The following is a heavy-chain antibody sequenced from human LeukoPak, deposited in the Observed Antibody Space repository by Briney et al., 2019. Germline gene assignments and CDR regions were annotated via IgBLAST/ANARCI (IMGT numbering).Heavy chain of an antibody. Sequence: KPSETLSLTCTVSGGSISSYYWSWIRQPPGKGLEWIGYIYYSGSTNYNPSLKSRVTISVDTSKSQFSLKLSSVTAADTAVYYCASGGDGPATVDYWGQGTLVTVSS. D-gene: IGHD2-21*02. CDR2: IYYSGST. CDR3: ASGGDGPATVDY. CDR1: GGSISSYY. J-gene: IGHJ4*02. V-gene: IGHV4-59*01.